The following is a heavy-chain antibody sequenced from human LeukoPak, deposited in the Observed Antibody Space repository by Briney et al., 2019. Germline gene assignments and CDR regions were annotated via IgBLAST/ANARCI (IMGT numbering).Heavy chain of an antibody. J-gene: IGHJ4*02. CDR2: INQDGSDQ. CDR3: AKEVDCPSDCLFFHS. CDR1: GFIFSNSW. D-gene: IGHD2-21*02. V-gene: IGHV3-7*03. Sequence: GGSLRLSCAASGFIFSNSWMNWVRQAPGKGLEWVANINQDGSDQYYVDSVKGRFTISRDNSRNSVFLQMNSLRPEDTALYHCAKEVDCPSDCLFFHSWGQGTLVTVSS.